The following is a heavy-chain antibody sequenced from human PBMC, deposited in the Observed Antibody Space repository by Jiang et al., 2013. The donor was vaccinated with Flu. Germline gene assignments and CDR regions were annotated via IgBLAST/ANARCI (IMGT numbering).Heavy chain of an antibody. Sequence: SGGGVVQPGRSLRLSCAASGFTFSSYGMHWVRQAPGKGLEWVAVIWYDGSNKYYADSVKGRFTISRDNSKNTLYLQMNSLRAEDTAVYYCAKAAVVHDYVWGSYRAPVDYFDYWGQGTLVTVSS. D-gene: IGHD3-16*02. V-gene: IGHV3-33*06. CDR2: IWYDGSNK. CDR3: AKAAVVHDYVWGSYRAPVDYFDY. J-gene: IGHJ4*02. CDR1: GFTFSSYG.